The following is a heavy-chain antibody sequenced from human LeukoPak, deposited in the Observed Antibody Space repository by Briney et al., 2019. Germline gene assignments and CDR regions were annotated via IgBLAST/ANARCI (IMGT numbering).Heavy chain of an antibody. D-gene: IGHD1-26*01. CDR1: GFTVSSNY. J-gene: IGHJ4*02. V-gene: IGHV3-66*04. CDR2: IYSGGST. CDR3: ARPNLLYSGSYYY. Sequence: QTGGSLRLSCAASGFTVSSNYMSWVRQAPGKGLEWVSVIYSGGSTYYADSVKGRFTISRDNSKNTLYLQMNSLRAEDTAVYYCARPNLLYSGSYYYWGQGTLVTVSP.